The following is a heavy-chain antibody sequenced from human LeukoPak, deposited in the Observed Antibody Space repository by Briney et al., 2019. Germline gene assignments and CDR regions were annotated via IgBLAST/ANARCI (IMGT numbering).Heavy chain of an antibody. D-gene: IGHD6-13*01. J-gene: IGHJ4*02. CDR3: ARDPESSSFDL. CDR1: GFSFSTYW. Sequence: PGGSLRLSCAASGFSFSTYWMSWVRQTPEKGLEFVANIDQGGSVRNYMDSLKGRCTISRDNAKKSLYLEINSPRADDTAVYYCARDPESSSFDLWGRGALVTVSS. V-gene: IGHV3-7*01. CDR2: IDQGGSVR.